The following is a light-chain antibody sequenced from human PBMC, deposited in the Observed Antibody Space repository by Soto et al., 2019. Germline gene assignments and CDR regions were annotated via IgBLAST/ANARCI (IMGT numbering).Light chain of an antibody. J-gene: IGKJ2*01. CDR1: QRVSSY. CDR2: DAS. CDR3: QQRSNWPPKYT. V-gene: IGKV3-11*01. Sequence: EIVLTQSPATLSLSPGERATLSCRASQRVSSYLAWYQQKPGQAPRLLIYDASNRATGIPARFSGSGSGTDFPLTISSLEPEDFAVYYCQQRSNWPPKYTFGQGTKLEIK.